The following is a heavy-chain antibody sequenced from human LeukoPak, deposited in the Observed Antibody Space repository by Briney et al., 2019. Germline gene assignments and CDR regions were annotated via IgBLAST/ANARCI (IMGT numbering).Heavy chain of an antibody. D-gene: IGHD5-12*01. CDR1: GFTFSSYW. CDR2: IKQDGSEK. Sequence: GGSLRLSCAASGFTFSSYWISWVRQAPGKGLEWVANIKQDGSEKYYVDSVKGRFTISRDNAKNSVYLQMTSLRPEDTAVYYCSRDRLGGLDLWGQGTLVTVSS. J-gene: IGHJ5*02. CDR3: SRDRLGGLDL. V-gene: IGHV3-7*01.